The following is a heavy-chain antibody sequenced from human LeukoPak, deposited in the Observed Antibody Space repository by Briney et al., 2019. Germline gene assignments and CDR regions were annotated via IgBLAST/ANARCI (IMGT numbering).Heavy chain of an antibody. D-gene: IGHD3-10*01. V-gene: IGHV3-23*01. J-gene: IGHJ4*02. CDR2: ISGSGGST. CDR3: AKDPPYYYGSGDPVRGLDY. CDR1: GFTFSSYA. Sequence: SGGSLRLSCAASGFTFSSYAMSWVRQAPGKGLEWVSAISGSGGSTYYADSVKGRFTISGDNSKNTLYLQMNSLRAEDTAVYYCAKDPPYYYGSGDPVRGLDYWGQGTLVTVSS.